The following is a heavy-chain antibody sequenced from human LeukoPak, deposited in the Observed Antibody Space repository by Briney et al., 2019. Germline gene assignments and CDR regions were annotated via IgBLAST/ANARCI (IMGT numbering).Heavy chain of an antibody. CDR1: GFTFTNYA. Sequence: GGSLRLSCAASGFTFTNYAMSWVRQAPGKGLEWVSGISGSGGTTYYADSVKGRFTISRDNPKNTLYLQMNSLRAEDTAVYYCAKVYLAVANDFDYWGQGTLVTVSS. CDR2: ISGSGGTT. CDR3: AKVYLAVANDFDY. V-gene: IGHV3-23*01. J-gene: IGHJ4*02. D-gene: IGHD6-19*01.